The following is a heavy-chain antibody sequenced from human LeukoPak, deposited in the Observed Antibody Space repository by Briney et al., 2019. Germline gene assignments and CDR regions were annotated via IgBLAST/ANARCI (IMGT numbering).Heavy chain of an antibody. CDR2: ISGSSSFI. D-gene: IGHD3-10*01. CDR1: GFTFSSYN. Sequence: GGSLRLSCAASGFTFSSYNMNWVRQAPGKGLEWVSSISGSSSFIYYADSVKGRFTISRDNAKNSLSLQMNSLRAEDTAVYYCARPLMYYYGSETYFWFDPWGQGTLVTVSS. V-gene: IGHV3-21*01. CDR3: ARPLMYYYGSETYFWFDP. J-gene: IGHJ5*02.